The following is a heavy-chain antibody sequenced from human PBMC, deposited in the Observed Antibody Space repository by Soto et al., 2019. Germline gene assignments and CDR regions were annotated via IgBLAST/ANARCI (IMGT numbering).Heavy chain of an antibody. D-gene: IGHD6-13*01. Sequence: QAQVVQSGAEVRKPGSSVNLSCKASEGTFNSYAIAWVRQAPGQGLEWMGGIIPYYNTLNYAQKFQDRVTITADDSTNTVHMELSSLRSDDTAVYFCASGASRWYPYFFDSWAQGTLVTVSS. V-gene: IGHV1-69*01. CDR2: IIPYYNTL. CDR3: ASGASRWYPYFFDS. CDR1: EGTFNSYA. J-gene: IGHJ4*02.